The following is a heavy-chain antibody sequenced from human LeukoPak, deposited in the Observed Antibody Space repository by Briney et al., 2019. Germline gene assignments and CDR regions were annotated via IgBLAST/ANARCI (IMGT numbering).Heavy chain of an antibody. CDR1: GFTFNTYD. D-gene: IGHD2-21*01. CDR2: IGSSGSTM. J-gene: IGHJ3*01. V-gene: IGHV3-48*03. CDR3: ARDRSGVIGGWDVFAV. Sequence: GGSLRLSCEASGFTFNTYDMNWVRQAPGQGLEWVSFIGSSGSTMYYADSVKGRFTISRDNAKHSLYLQMNNLRVEDTAVYYCARDRSGVIGGWDVFAVWGQGSTVSVSS.